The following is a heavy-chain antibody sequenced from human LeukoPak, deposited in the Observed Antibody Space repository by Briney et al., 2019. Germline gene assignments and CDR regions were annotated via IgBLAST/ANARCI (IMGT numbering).Heavy chain of an antibody. D-gene: IGHD6-19*01. CDR2: ISGSGGST. J-gene: IGHJ4*02. Sequence: GGSLRLSYAASGFTFSSYAMSWVRQAPGKGLEWVSGISGSGGSTYNADSVKGRFTISRDNFKNTLYLQMNSLRAEDSAVYYCAKAHSGWYSDYWGQGTLVTVSS. V-gene: IGHV3-23*01. CDR3: AKAHSGWYSDY. CDR1: GFTFSSYA.